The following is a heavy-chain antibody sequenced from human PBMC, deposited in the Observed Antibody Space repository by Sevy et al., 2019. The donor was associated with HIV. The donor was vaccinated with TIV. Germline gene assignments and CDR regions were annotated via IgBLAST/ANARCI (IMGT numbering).Heavy chain of an antibody. V-gene: IGHV3-53*01. J-gene: IGHJ6*02. CDR2: IYSGEYT. Sequence: GGSLRLSCAASGFTVSSNYMSWVRQAPGKGLEWVSVIYSGEYTYYADSVKGRFTISRDISKNTLNLQMNSLRVEDTAIYYCATTSTPLYYYALDVWGQGTTVTVSS. CDR1: GFTVSSNY. CDR3: ATTSTPLYYYALDV. D-gene: IGHD1-26*01.